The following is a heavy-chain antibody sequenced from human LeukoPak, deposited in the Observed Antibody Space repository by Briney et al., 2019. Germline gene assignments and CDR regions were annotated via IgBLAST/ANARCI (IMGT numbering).Heavy chain of an antibody. D-gene: IGHD3-22*01. J-gene: IGHJ4*02. Sequence: SETLSLTCTVSGGSISSSSYYWGWIRQPPGKGLEWIGSIYYSGSTYYNPSLKSRVTISVDTSKNQFSLKLSSVTAADTAVYYCARGSSGYFRLDYYFDYWGQGTLVTVSS. CDR3: ARGSSGYFRLDYYFDY. CDR1: GGSISSSSYY. V-gene: IGHV4-39*01. CDR2: IYYSGST.